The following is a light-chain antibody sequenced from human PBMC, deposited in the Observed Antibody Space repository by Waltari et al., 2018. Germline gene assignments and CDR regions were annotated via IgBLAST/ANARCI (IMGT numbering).Light chain of an antibody. Sequence: QSALTQPASVSGSPGQSITISCPGTGSDVGGYDYVLWYQRHPGKVPKVMIYDVNKRPSGVSDRFSGSKSGYTASLTISGLQAQDEADYYCSSYTSSRAIFVFGIGTKVTVL. CDR1: GSDVGGYDY. V-gene: IGLV2-14*01. CDR2: DVN. CDR3: SSYTSSRAIFV. J-gene: IGLJ1*01.